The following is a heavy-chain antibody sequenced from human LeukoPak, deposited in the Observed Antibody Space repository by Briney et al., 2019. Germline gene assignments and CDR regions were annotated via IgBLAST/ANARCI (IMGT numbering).Heavy chain of an antibody. V-gene: IGHV4-31*03. CDR3: ARGHSGYDYSGFDY. D-gene: IGHD5-12*01. J-gene: IGHJ4*02. Sequence: SETLSLTCTVSGGSISSGDYYWSWIRQHPGKGLEWIGSISYSGNTYYIPSLKSRVTVSVDTSKNQFSLKLSSVTAADTAVYYCARGHSGYDYSGFDYWGQGTLVTVSS. CDR2: ISYSGNT. CDR1: GGSISSGDYY.